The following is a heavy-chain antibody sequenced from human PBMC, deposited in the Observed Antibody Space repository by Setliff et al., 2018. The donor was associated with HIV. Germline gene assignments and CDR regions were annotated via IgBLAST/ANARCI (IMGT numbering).Heavy chain of an antibody. D-gene: IGHD2-15*01. J-gene: IGHJ1*01. V-gene: IGHV4-4*07. Sequence: SETLSLTCTVSNVSINSYYWSWIRQPAGRALEWIGRIYSSGSTNYNPSRKSRVKMSIDTSKNQFSLKLSSVTAADTAVYFCARDPYCSGDGCFRYYQHWGRGTLVTVSS. CDR3: ARDPYCSGDGCFRYYQH. CDR1: NVSINSYY. CDR2: IYSSGST.